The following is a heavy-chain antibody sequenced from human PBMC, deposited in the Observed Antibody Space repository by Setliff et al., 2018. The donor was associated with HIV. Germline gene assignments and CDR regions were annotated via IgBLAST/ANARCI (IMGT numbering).Heavy chain of an antibody. V-gene: IGHV1-2*06. D-gene: IGHD3-22*01. CDR1: GYIFTDYY. J-gene: IGHJ1*01. CDR3: ARGVTRDISGYYRDEYFQH. Sequence: ASVKVSCKASGYIFTDYYMHWVRQAPGQELGWMGRINPNSGGTNYAQKFQGRVTMTRDTSISTAYTELSSLRSEDTATYYCARGVTRDISGYYRDEYFQHWGQGTPVTVSS. CDR2: INPNSGGT.